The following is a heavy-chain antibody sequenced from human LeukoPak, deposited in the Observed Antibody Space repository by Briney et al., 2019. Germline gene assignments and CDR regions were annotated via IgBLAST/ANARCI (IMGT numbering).Heavy chain of an antibody. D-gene: IGHD3-10*01. CDR3: AKGSDPSRWFGEFNVKLPRPIRHYYFDS. J-gene: IGHJ4*02. V-gene: IGHV3-48*03. Sequence: GGSLRLSCAASGFTFSSYEMNWVRQAPGKGLEWVSYISSSGSTIYYADSVKGRFTISRDNAKNSLYLQMNSLRAEDTAVYYCAKGSDPSRWFGEFNVKLPRPIRHYYFDSWGQGTLVTVSS. CDR2: ISSSGSTI. CDR1: GFTFSSYE.